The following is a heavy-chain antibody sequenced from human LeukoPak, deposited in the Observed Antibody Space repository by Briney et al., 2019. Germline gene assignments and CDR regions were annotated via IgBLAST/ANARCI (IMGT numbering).Heavy chain of an antibody. J-gene: IGHJ4*02. D-gene: IGHD3-22*01. CDR1: GYSISSGYY. Sequence: PSETLSLTCTVSGYSISSGYYWGWIRQPPGKGLEWIGSIYHSGSTYYNPSLKSRVTISVDTSKNQFSLKLSSVTAADTAVYYCARDPLFYDSSGTNLDYWGQGTLVTVSS. V-gene: IGHV4-38-2*02. CDR3: ARDPLFYDSSGTNLDY. CDR2: IYHSGST.